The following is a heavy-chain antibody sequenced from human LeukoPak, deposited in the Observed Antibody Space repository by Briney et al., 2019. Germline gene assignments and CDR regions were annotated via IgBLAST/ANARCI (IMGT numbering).Heavy chain of an antibody. V-gene: IGHV4-34*01. CDR1: GGSFSGYY. D-gene: IGHD3-3*01. CDR3: ARGARITIFGVVTDYYYYGMDV. J-gene: IGHJ6*02. CDR2: INHSGST. Sequence: PSETLSLTCAVYGGSFSGYYWSWIRQPPGKGLEWIGEINHSGSTNYNPSLKSRVTISVDTSKNQFSLKLSSVTAADTAVYYCARGARITIFGVVTDYYYYGMDVWGQGTTVTVS.